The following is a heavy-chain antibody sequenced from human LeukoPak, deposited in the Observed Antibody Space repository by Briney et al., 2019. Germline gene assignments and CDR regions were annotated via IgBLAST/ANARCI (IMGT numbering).Heavy chain of an antibody. CDR2: ISTGGSAI. Sequence: PGGSLRLSCAASGFTFSSYEMNWVRQAPGKGLEWVSYISTGGSAIFYADSVKGRFTVSRDNAKNSLFLQMNSLRADDMAVYYCARSTGAPRIDYWGQGTLVTVSS. J-gene: IGHJ4*02. D-gene: IGHD2-2*01. CDR3: ARSTGAPRIDY. V-gene: IGHV3-48*03. CDR1: GFTFSSYE.